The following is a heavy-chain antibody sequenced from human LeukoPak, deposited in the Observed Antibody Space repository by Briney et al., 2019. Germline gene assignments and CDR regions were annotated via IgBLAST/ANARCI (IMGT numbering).Heavy chain of an antibody. Sequence: GGSLRLSCAASGFTFSSYSMNWVRQAPGKGLEWVSYISSSSSTIYYADSVKGRFTISRDNAKNSLYLQMNSLRAEDTAVYYCARETSSGYDWGQGTLVTVSS. CDR2: ISSSSSTI. CDR3: ARETSSGYD. D-gene: IGHD3-22*01. J-gene: IGHJ4*02. CDR1: GFTFSSYS. V-gene: IGHV3-48*01.